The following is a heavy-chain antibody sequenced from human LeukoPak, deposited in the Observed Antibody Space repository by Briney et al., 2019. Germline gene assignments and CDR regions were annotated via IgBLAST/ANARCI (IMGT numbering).Heavy chain of an antibody. J-gene: IGHJ4*02. Sequence: GGSLRLSCAASGFTFSSYVMSWVRQAPGKRLEWVAVISYDGSNKYFADSVKGRFTISRDNSKNTLYLQMNSLRAEDTAVYYCAKGWGIPIFGVVTNWGQGTLVTVSS. V-gene: IGHV3-30*18. D-gene: IGHD3-3*01. CDR3: AKGWGIPIFGVVTN. CDR1: GFTFSSYV. CDR2: ISYDGSNK.